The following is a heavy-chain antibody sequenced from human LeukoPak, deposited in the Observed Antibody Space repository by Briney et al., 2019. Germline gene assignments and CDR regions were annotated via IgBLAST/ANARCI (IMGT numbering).Heavy chain of an antibody. J-gene: IGHJ4*02. CDR1: GGSISSSNW. D-gene: IGHD4-23*01. Sequence: PSETLTLTCAVSGGSISSSNWWSWVRQPPGKGLEWIGEIYHSGSTNYNPSLKSRVTISVDKSKNQFSLKLSSVTAADTAVYYCAKLIGGNSVVDYWGQGTLVTVSS. V-gene: IGHV4-4*02. CDR3: AKLIGGNSVVDY. CDR2: IYHSGST.